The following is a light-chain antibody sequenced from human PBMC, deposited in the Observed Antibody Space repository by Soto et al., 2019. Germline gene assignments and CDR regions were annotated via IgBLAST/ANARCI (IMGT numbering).Light chain of an antibody. CDR3: CSYANRSTRV. CDR1: TGDVGGYNY. J-gene: IGLJ1*01. Sequence: QSALTQPASVSGSPGQSITISCTGTTGDVGGYNYVSWYQQHPGKAPKLLIYEVFKRPSGVSDRFSGSKSGNSASLTIARLQAEDEADYYCCSYANRSTRVFGTGTKLTVL. CDR2: EVF. V-gene: IGLV2-14*01.